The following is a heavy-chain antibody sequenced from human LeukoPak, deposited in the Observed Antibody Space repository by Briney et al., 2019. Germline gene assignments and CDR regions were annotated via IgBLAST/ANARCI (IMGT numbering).Heavy chain of an antibody. CDR1: GLTFTSSA. Sequence: SVKVSCKASGLTFTSSAMQWVRQARGQRLEWIGWIVVGSGNTNYAQKFQERVTITRDMSTSTAYMELSSQRSEDTAVYYCAAVLNYYGHGWFDPWGQGTLVTVSS. CDR2: IVVGSGNT. D-gene: IGHD3-10*01. V-gene: IGHV1-58*02. J-gene: IGHJ5*02. CDR3: AAVLNYYGHGWFDP.